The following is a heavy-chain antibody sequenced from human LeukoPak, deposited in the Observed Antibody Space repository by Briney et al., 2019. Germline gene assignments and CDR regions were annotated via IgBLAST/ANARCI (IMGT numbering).Heavy chain of an antibody. CDR3: ARELNRDGFDP. Sequence: GASVKVSCKASGYTFTSYDINWVRQATGQGLEWMGWMNPNSGNTGYAQRFQGGVTMTRITSISTVYMELSSLRSEDTAVYYCARELNRDGFDPWGQGTLVTVSS. CDR1: GYTFTSYD. CDR2: MNPNSGNT. J-gene: IGHJ5*02. V-gene: IGHV1-8*01. D-gene: IGHD1-14*01.